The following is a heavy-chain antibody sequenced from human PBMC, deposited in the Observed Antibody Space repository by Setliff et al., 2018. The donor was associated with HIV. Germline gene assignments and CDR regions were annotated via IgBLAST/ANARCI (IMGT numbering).Heavy chain of an antibody. CDR1: GGSISGYY. CDR2: IHYSGSS. CDR3: ARAGMGALRSLFDY. Sequence: PSETLSLTCTVSGGSISGYYWSWVRQPPEKRLELIGFIHYSGSSDYNPSLKSRITISVDMSRNQFSLVLSSVTAADTAIYYCARAGMGALRSLFDYWGQGTLVTVSS. V-gene: IGHV4-59*01. D-gene: IGHD1-26*01. J-gene: IGHJ4*02.